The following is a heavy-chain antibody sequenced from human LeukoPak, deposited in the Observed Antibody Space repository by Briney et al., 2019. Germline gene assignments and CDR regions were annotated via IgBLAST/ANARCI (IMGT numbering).Heavy chain of an antibody. D-gene: IGHD6-19*01. J-gene: IGHJ4*02. CDR2: IYYSGST. Sequence: PSETLSLSCTVSGGSNNSYYWSWIRQPPGKGLEWIGYIYYSGSTNYNPSLKSRVTISVDTSKNQFSLKLSSVTAADTAVYYCARDGRPRGSSGWYHYDYWGQGTLVTVSS. CDR3: ARDGRPRGSSGWYHYDY. CDR1: GGSNNSYY. V-gene: IGHV4-59*12.